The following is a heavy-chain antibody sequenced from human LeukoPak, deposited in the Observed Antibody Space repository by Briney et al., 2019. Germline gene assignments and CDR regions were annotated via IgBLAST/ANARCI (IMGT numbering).Heavy chain of an antibody. Sequence: SETLSLTCAVYGGSFSGYYWSWIRQPPGKGLEWIGEINHSGSTNYNPSLKSRVTISVDTSKNQFSLKLSSVTAADTAVYYCARLRMVPRITMVRGVIMFDYWGQGTLVTVPS. CDR3: ARLRMVPRITMVRGVIMFDY. CDR1: GGSFSGYY. D-gene: IGHD3-10*01. J-gene: IGHJ4*02. CDR2: INHSGST. V-gene: IGHV4-34*01.